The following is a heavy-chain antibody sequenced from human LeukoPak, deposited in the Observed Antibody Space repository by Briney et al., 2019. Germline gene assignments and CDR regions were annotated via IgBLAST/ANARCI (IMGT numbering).Heavy chain of an antibody. D-gene: IGHD3-9*01. J-gene: IGHJ4*02. CDR3: AHGVLRYFHFDY. CDR1: GFSLSTTGVG. CDR2: IYWDDDK. Sequence: GSGPTLVKPTQTLTLTCTFSGFSLSTTGVGVGWLRQPPGKALEWLALIYWDDDKRYSPSLKSRLTITKDTSKNQVVLTMTNMDPVDTATYYCAHGVLRYFHFDYWGQGTLATVSS. V-gene: IGHV2-5*02.